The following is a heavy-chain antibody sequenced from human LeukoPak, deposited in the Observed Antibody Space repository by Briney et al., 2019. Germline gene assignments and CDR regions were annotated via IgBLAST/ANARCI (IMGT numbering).Heavy chain of an antibody. D-gene: IGHD5-12*01. CDR3: ARGRVIVDIVATTPRLASPDY. CDR2: INHSGST. J-gene: IGHJ4*02. V-gene: IGHV4-34*01. CDR1: GGTFSGYC. Sequence: SETLSLTCAAYGGTFSGYCWSWIRQPPGKGLEWIGEINHSGSTNYNPSLKSRVTISVDTSKNQFSLKLSSVTAADTAVYYCARGRVIVDIVATTPRLASPDYWGQGTLVTVSS.